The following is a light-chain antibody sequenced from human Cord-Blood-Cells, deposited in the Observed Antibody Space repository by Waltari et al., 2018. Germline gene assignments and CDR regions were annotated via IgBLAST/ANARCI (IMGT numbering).Light chain of an antibody. CDR2: YDS. Sequence: SYVLTQPPSVSVAPGKTARITCGGNNIGSKSVHWYQQKPGQAPVLVIYYDSDRPSGIPERFSGSNSGNTVTLTISRVEAGDEADYYCQVWDSSSDWVFGGGTKLTVL. V-gene: IGLV3-21*04. J-gene: IGLJ3*02. CDR1: NIGSKS. CDR3: QVWDSSSDWV.